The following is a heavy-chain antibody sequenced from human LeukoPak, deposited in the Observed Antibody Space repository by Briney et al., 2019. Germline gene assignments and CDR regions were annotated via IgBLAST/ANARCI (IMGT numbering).Heavy chain of an antibody. Sequence: GGSLRLSCAASGFTFSDYYKSWIRQAPGKGLEWVSYISSSGSTIYYADSVKGRFTISRDNAKNSLYLQMNSLRAEDTAVYYCARGPPTYYYDSSDPGAFDIWGQGTMVTVSS. CDR1: GFTFSDYY. J-gene: IGHJ3*02. CDR3: ARGPPTYYYDSSDPGAFDI. D-gene: IGHD3-22*01. V-gene: IGHV3-11*04. CDR2: ISSSGSTI.